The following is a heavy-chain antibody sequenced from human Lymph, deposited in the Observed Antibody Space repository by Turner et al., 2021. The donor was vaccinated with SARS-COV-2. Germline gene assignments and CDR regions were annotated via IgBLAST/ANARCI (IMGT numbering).Heavy chain of an antibody. CDR2: IYYSGST. V-gene: IGHV4-59*08. J-gene: IGHJ4*02. CDR1: GGSISSYY. CDR3: ARGFDY. Sequence: QVQLPESGPGLVKPSETLFLTCTVSGGSISSYYWSWIRQPPGKGLEWIGYIYYSGSTNYNPSLKSRVTISVDTSKNQFSLRLSSVTAADTAVYYCARGFDYWGQGALVTVSS.